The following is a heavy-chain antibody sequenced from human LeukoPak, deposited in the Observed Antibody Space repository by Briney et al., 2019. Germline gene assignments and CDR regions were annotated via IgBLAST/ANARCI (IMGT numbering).Heavy chain of an antibody. CDR1: GFTFDDYG. V-gene: IGHV3-20*01. D-gene: IGHD2/OR15-2a*01. Sequence: GGSLRLSCAASGFTFDDYGMRWVRQAAGKGLEWVSGINWNGGSTGYADSVKGRFTISRDNDKNSMYLQMNSLRAEDTALYHCARAQGAVLRSPFDYWGQGTMVTVSS. CDR3: ARAQGAVLRSPFDY. CDR2: INWNGGST. J-gene: IGHJ4*02.